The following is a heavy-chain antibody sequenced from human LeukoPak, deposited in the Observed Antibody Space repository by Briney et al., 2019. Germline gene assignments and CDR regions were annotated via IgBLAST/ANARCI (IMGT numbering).Heavy chain of an antibody. CDR2: IWYDGSNK. CDR1: GFTFSSYG. J-gene: IGHJ4*02. V-gene: IGHV3-33*01. CDR3: ARERIAVAGEFGY. D-gene: IGHD6-19*01. Sequence: GGSLRLSCAASGFTFSSYGMHWVRQAPGKGLEWVAVIWYDGSNKYYADSVKGRFTISRDNSKNTLYLQMNSLRAEDTAVYYCARERIAVAGEFGYWGQGTLVTVSS.